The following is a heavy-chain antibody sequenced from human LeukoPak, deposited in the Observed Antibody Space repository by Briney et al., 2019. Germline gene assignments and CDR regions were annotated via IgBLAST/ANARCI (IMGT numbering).Heavy chain of an antibody. CDR1: GGSISSYY. J-gene: IGHJ4*02. Sequence: PSETLSLTCTVSGGSISSYYWSWIRQPPGKGLEWIGYIYYSGSTNYNPSLKSRVTISVDTSKNQFSLKLSSVTAADTAVYYCARSDILTGYCDYWGQGTLVTVSS. V-gene: IGHV4-59*01. D-gene: IGHD3-9*01. CDR3: ARSDILTGYCDY. CDR2: IYYSGST.